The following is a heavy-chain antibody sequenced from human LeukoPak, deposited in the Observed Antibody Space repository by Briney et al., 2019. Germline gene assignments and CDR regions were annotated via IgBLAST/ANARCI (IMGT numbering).Heavy chain of an antibody. V-gene: IGHV3-33*06. CDR2: IWFDGSNK. J-gene: IGHJ6*03. Sequence: PGGSLRLSCAASGFTFSSYGMHWDRQAPGKGLEWVAVIWFDGSNKYSADSVRGRFTISRDNSKDMLYLQMNSLRAEDTAVYYCAKSGYCSSTSCYFYYYMDVWGKGTTVTVSS. CDR1: GFTFSSYG. CDR3: AKSGYCSSTSCYFYYYMDV. D-gene: IGHD2-2*01.